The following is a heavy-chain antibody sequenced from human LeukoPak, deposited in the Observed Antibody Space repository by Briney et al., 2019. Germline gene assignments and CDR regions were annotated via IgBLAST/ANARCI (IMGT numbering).Heavy chain of an antibody. J-gene: IGHJ4*02. CDR3: ARESPVLGIDY. V-gene: IGHV3-11*01. Sequence: GGSLRLSCAASRFSFSDHHMSWFRQAPGKGLEWVSYISSTGHIIYYADSVKGRFTISRDNAKNSLFLQMNSLRAEDTAVYYCARESPVLGIDYWGQGTLVTVSS. CDR2: ISSTGHII. D-gene: IGHD4/OR15-4a*01. CDR1: RFSFSDHH.